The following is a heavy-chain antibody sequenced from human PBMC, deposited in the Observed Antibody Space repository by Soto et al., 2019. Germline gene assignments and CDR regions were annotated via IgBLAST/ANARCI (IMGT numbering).Heavy chain of an antibody. CDR2: ISWNSGSI. V-gene: IGHV3-9*01. J-gene: IGHJ4*02. CDR3: AKDVGYDLSPLGYFDY. D-gene: IGHD5-12*01. Sequence: EVQLVESGGGLVQPGRSLRLSCAASGFTFDDYAMHWVRQAPGKGLEWVSGISWNSGSIGYADSVKGRFTISRDNAKNSLYLQMNSLRSEDTALYYCAKDVGYDLSPLGYFDYWGQGTLVTVSS. CDR1: GFTFDDYA.